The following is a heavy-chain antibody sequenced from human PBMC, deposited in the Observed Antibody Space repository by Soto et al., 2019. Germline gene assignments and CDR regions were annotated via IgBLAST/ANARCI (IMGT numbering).Heavy chain of an antibody. CDR1: GGSFSGYY. J-gene: IGHJ4*02. CDR2: INHSGST. Sequence: PSETLSLTCAVYGGSFSGYYWSWIRQPPGKGLEWIGEINHSGSTNYNPSLKSRVTISVDTSKNQFSLKLSSVTAADTAVYYCARPSGDYVAYYFDYWGQGTLVTVS. V-gene: IGHV4-34*01. CDR3: ARPSGDYVAYYFDY. D-gene: IGHD4-17*01.